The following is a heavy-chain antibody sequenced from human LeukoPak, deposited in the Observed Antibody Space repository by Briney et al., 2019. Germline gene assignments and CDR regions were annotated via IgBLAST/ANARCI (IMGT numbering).Heavy chain of an antibody. V-gene: IGHV4-59*01. CDR2: IYYSGST. CDR3: ARAPGNDYYPYYYMDV. J-gene: IGHJ6*03. D-gene: IGHD4/OR15-4a*01. CDR1: GGSICSYY. Sequence: SETLSLTCTVSGGSICSYYWSWIRQPPGKGLEWSGYIYYSGSTNYNPYLKSRVTISVDTSKNQFSLKVNSVTAADAAVYYCARAPGNDYYPYYYMDVWGKGTTVTVSS.